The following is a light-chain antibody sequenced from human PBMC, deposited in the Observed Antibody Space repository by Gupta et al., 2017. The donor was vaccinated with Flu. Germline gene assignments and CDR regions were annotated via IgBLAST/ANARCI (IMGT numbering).Light chain of an antibody. J-gene: IGKJ2*01. CDR2: AAS. CDR1: RSMSRY. CDR3: QQSDSTPQT. Sequence: PSSLSSSVGDSVPITCPASRSMSRYLTWYQQQPGQAPRLLIYAASSLASGVPSRFSGSGSGTDFTLTISGLQPEDFATYYCQQSDSTPQTFGQGTKLQIK. V-gene: IGKV1-39*01.